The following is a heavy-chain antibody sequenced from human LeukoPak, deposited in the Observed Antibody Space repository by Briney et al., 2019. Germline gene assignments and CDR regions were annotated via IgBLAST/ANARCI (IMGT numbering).Heavy chain of an antibody. CDR3: AHTVHYSASHYFEY. CDR1: GFSLSTGGVG. D-gene: IGHD3-10*01. J-gene: IGHJ4*02. V-gene: IGHV2-5*02. CDR2: IYWDGDK. Sequence: SGPTLVKPTQTLTLTCTFSGFSLSTGGVGVGWIRQPPGEALECLALIYWDGDKRYSPSLRSRLTITKDTSKNQVVLTVTNVDPVDTATYYCAHTVHYSASHYFEYWGQGALVTVSS.